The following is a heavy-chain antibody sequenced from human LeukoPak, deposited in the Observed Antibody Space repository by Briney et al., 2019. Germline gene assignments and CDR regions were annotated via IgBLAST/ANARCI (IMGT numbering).Heavy chain of an antibody. CDR3: AKGGIPLLPFDY. V-gene: IGHV3-23*01. D-gene: IGHD5-18*01. J-gene: IGHJ4*02. Sequence: GGSLRLSCAASGFTFSDYYMSWVRQAPGKGLEWVSAISGSGGSTYYADSVKGRFTISRDNSKNTLYLQMNSLRAEDAAVYYCAKGGIPLLPFDYWGQGTLVTVSS. CDR2: ISGSGGST. CDR1: GFTFSDYY.